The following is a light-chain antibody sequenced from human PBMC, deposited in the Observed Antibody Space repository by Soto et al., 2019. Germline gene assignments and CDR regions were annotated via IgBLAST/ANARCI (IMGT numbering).Light chain of an antibody. V-gene: IGLV6-57*04. CDR2: EDK. CDR3: LSYDSRNRV. J-gene: IGLJ3*02. Sequence: NFMLTQPHSVSESPGKTITISCTRSSGSNASNYVQWFQQRPGSAPTTVIYEDKQRPSGVPDRFSGSIDSSSNSASLTISGLKTDDEADYYCLSYDSRNRVFGGGTQLTVL. CDR1: SGSNASNY.